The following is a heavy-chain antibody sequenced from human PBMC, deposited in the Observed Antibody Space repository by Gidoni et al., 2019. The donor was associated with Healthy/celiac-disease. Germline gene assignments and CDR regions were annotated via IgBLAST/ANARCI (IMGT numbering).Heavy chain of an antibody. D-gene: IGHD3-22*01. J-gene: IGHJ4*02. CDR1: GGTFSSYA. Sequence: QVQLVQSGAEVKKPGSSVKVSCKASGGTFSSYAISWVRQAPGPGLEWMGGIIPIFGTANYAQKFQGRVTITADESTSTAYMELSSLRSEDTAVYYCTKNYYDSSGYLSGGTPPFDYWGQGTLVTVSS. CDR3: TKNYYDSSGYLSGGTPPFDY. CDR2: IIPIFGTA. V-gene: IGHV1-69*01.